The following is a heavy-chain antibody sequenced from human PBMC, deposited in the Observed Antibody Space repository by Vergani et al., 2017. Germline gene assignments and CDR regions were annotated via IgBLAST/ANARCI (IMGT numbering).Heavy chain of an antibody. CDR1: GFTFSTYA. D-gene: IGHD3-16*01. J-gene: IGHJ4*02. V-gene: IGHV3-23*04. CDR2: ITRSGDRT. Sequence: EIQLVESGGDLVQPGGSLRLSCAASGFTFSTYAMSWVRQAPGKWLEWVSGITRSGDRTYYADSVKGRFTISRDNSKNTLYLQMNSLRGEDTAVYYCAKDTYDGREYFDYWGQGTLVTVSS. CDR3: AKDTYDGREYFDY.